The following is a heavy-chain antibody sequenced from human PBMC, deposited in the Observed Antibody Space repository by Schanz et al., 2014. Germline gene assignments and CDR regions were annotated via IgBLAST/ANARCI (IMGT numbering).Heavy chain of an antibody. D-gene: IGHD3-22*01. V-gene: IGHV3-30*02. CDR1: GFTFTNLG. Sequence: QVQLVESGGGVVQPGRSLRLSCAASGFTFTNLGMHWVRRAPGKGLEWVAFIRYDGSNQYYADSVKGRFTISRDNSKNTLYLQMSSLRTEDTAVYYCAKDLPSDYYIAYWGQGTLVTVSS. J-gene: IGHJ4*02. CDR2: IRYDGSNQ. CDR3: AKDLPSDYYIAY.